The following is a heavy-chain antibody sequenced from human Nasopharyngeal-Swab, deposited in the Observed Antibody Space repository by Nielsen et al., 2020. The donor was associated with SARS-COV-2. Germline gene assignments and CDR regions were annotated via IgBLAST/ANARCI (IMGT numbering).Heavy chain of an antibody. CDR2: INPSGGST. J-gene: IGHJ4*02. V-gene: IGHV1-46*01. Sequence: ASVKVSCKTSGYTFTSYYMHWVRQAPGQGLEWMGIINPSGGSTTYTQKFQGRVTMTRDTSTSTVHMELSSLIFEDTAVYYCARGYDYVWGTHRFTRRYFDCWGQGTLVTVSS. D-gene: IGHD3-16*02. CDR1: GYTFTSYY. CDR3: ARGYDYVWGTHRFTRRYFDC.